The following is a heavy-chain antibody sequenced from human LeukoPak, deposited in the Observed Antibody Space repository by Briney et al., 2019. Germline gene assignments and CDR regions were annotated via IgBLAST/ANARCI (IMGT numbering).Heavy chain of an antibody. Sequence: RSSETLSLTCTVSGGSISSGSYYWSWIRQPAGKGLEWIGRICTSGSTNYNPSLKSRVTISVDTSKNQFSLKLSSVTAADTAVYYCARGFWSGSDYWGQGTLVTVSS. CDR2: ICTSGST. J-gene: IGHJ4*02. D-gene: IGHD3-3*01. V-gene: IGHV4-61*02. CDR3: ARGFWSGSDY. CDR1: GGSISSGSYY.